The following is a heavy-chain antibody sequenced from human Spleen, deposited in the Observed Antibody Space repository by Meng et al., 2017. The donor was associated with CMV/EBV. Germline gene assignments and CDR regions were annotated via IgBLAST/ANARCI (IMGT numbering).Heavy chain of an antibody. CDR2: ISYGSTTI. CDR1: GFTFSNYN. J-gene: IGHJ6*02. D-gene: IGHD3-3*01. V-gene: IGHV3-48*04. CDR3: AREEGSLYDFWSGYYRGNYYYYGMDV. Sequence: GESLKISCEASGFTFSNYNMNWVRQAPGKGLEWISYISYGSTTIYYTDSVKGRYTTSRDNAKNSLYLQMNSLRAEDTAVYYCAREEGSLYDFWSGYYRGNYYYYGMDVWGQGTTVTVSS.